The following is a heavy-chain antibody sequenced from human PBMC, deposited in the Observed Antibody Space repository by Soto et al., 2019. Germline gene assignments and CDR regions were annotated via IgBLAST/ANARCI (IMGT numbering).Heavy chain of an antibody. J-gene: IGHJ5*02. V-gene: IGHV1-8*01. Sequence: ASVKVSCKASGYTFTSCDINWVRQATGQGLEWMGWMNPNSGNTGYAQKFQGRVTMTRNTSISTAYMELSSLRSEDTAVYYCARVVQAVNWFDPWGQGTLVTVSS. CDR2: MNPNSGNT. CDR1: GYTFTSCD. CDR3: ARVVQAVNWFDP. D-gene: IGHD2-2*01.